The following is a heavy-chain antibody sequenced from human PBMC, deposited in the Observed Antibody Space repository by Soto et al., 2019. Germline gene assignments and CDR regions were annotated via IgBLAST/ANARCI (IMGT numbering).Heavy chain of an antibody. V-gene: IGHV3-13*01. CDR2: IGTAGDT. J-gene: IGHJ6*03. CDR1: GFTFSSYD. D-gene: IGHD3-10*01. CDR3: ARGFGSFYYMDV. Sequence: EVQLVESGGGLVQPGGSLRLSCAASGFTFSSYDMHWVRQAPGRGLEWVSVIGTAGDTSYRGSVKGRFTISREKANNSLYLQIKSLLAGDTAVYYCARGFGSFYYMDVWGKGTTVTVYS.